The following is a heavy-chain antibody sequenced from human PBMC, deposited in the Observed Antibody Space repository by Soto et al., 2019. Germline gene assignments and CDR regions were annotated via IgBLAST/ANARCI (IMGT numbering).Heavy chain of an antibody. V-gene: IGHV3-9*01. CDR3: AKAEREVVAAEIDY. J-gene: IGHJ4*02. CDR2: ISWNSGSI. Sequence: PGGSLRLSCAASGFTFDDYAMHWVRQAPGKGLEWVSGISWNSGSIGYADSVKGRFTISRDNAKNSLYLQMNSLRAEDTALYYCAKAEREVVAAEIDYWGQGTLVTVSS. CDR1: GFTFDDYA. D-gene: IGHD2-15*01.